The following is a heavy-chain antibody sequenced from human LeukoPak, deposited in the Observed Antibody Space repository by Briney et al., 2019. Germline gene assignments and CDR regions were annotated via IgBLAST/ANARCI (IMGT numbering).Heavy chain of an antibody. D-gene: IGHD3-16*01. CDR2: IYNSGST. CDR3: ARDRELGS. CDR1: GCSISIYY. J-gene: IGHJ5*02. Sequence: SETLSFTCIVSGCSISIYYWNWIRQPPGKGLEWIGYIYNSGSTDYNPSLKRRVTISADTSKNQFSLKLTSVTAADTAVYYCARDRELGSWGQGILVTVSS. V-gene: IGHV4-59*01.